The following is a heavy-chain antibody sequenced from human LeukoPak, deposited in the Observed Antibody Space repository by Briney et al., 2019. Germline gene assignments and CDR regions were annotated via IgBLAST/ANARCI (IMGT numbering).Heavy chain of an antibody. J-gene: IGHJ4*02. CDR2: VDPEDGET. Sequence: GASVKISCXVSGYTFTDYYMHWVQQAPGKGLGWMGLVDPEDGETIYAEKFQGRVTITADTSTDTAYMELSSLRSEDTAVYYCATAGGWELPFDYWGQGTLVTVSS. V-gene: IGHV1-69-2*01. CDR3: ATAGGWELPFDY. D-gene: IGHD1-26*01. CDR1: GYTFTDYY.